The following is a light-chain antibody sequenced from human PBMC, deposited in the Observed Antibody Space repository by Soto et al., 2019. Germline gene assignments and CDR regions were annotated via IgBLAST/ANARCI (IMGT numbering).Light chain of an antibody. V-gene: IGLV3-21*02. Sequence: SYVLTQPPSVSAAPGQTARITCGGDDIGSKIVHWYQQKPGQAPVLVVYEDRARHSGIPERISGSNSGNTATLTISRVEDGDEADYYCQVWDSSNYHYVFGSGTQLTVL. CDR2: EDR. CDR3: QVWDSSNYHYV. J-gene: IGLJ1*01. CDR1: DIGSKI.